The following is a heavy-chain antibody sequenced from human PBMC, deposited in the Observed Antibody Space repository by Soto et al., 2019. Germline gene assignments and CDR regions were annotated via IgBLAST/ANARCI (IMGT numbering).Heavy chain of an antibody. Sequence: SETLSLTCAVSGYSISSGYYWGWIRQPPGKGLEWIGSIYHSGSTYYNPSLKSRVTISVDTSKNQFSLKLSSVTAADTAVYYCARKSIRYYYDSSGYYYRGYYGMDVWGQGSTVTVSS. V-gene: IGHV4-38-2*01. CDR1: GYSISSGYY. CDR2: IYHSGST. D-gene: IGHD3-22*01. CDR3: ARKSIRYYYDSSGYYYRGYYGMDV. J-gene: IGHJ6*02.